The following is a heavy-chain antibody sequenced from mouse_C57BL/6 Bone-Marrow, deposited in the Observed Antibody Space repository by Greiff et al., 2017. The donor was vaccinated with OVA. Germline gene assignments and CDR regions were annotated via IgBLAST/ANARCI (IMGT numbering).Heavy chain of an antibody. CDR1: GFTFSSYA. V-gene: IGHV5-4*03. CDR3: AIRSFYFDY. Sequence: EVMLVESGGGLVKPGGSLKLSCAASGFTFSSYAMSWVSQTPGKRLEWVATISDGGSYTYYQDNVKGRFTLSRDNAKNNLYLQMSHLKSEDTAMYYCAIRSFYFDYWGQGTTLTVSS. CDR2: ISDGGSYT. J-gene: IGHJ2*01.